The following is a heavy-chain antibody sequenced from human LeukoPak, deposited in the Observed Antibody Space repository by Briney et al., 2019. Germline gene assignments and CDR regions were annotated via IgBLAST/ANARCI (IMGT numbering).Heavy chain of an antibody. D-gene: IGHD1-1*01. CDR1: GYSISSSNW. V-gene: IGHV4-28*01. Sequence: SETLSLTCAVSGYSISSSNWWGWIRQPPGKGLEWIGYIYYSGSTYYNPSLKSRVTMSVDTSKNQFSLKLSSVTVVDTAVYYCARKEGHQNVFDYWGQGTLVTVSS. CDR3: ARKEGHQNVFDY. J-gene: IGHJ4*02. CDR2: IYYSGST.